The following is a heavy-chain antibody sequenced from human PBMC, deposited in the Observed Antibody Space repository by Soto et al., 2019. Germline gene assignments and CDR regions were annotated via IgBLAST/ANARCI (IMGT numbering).Heavy chain of an antibody. V-gene: IGHV4-39*01. CDR3: ARHGRGYDFCSGSLGMDV. J-gene: IGHJ6*02. CDR2: LYYSGST. CDR1: GGSISSSSYY. D-gene: IGHD3-3*01. Sequence: SETLSLTCTVSGGSISSSSYYWAWIRQPPGKGLEWTGSLYYSGSTYYNPSLTSRVTISVDTSKNQFSLKLSSVSAADPARYYCARHGRGYDFCSGSLGMDVWGQGSTVTVSS.